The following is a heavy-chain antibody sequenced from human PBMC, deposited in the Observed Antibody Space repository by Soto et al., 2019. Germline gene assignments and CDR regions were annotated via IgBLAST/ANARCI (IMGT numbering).Heavy chain of an antibody. CDR1: GFTVSSNY. CDR2: IYRGDTT. Sequence: EVQLVESGGGLIQPGGSLRLSCAASGFTVSSNYMSWVRQAPGKGLEWVSVIYRGDTTYYADSVKGRFTISRDHSKNTLYLQMNSPRAEDTAVYYCARDLRTLYGMDVWGQATTVTVSS. V-gene: IGHV3-53*01. CDR3: ARDLRTLYGMDV. J-gene: IGHJ6*02.